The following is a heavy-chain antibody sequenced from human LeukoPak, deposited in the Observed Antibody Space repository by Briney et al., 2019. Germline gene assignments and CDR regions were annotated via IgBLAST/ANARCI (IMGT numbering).Heavy chain of an antibody. Sequence: PGGSLRLSCAASGFTLSDYYMSWIRQAPGKGLEWVSYISSSSGSTNYADSVKGRFTISRDNAKNSLYLQMNSLRAEDTAVYYCARDREVGTTSRHFDYWGQGTLVTVSS. V-gene: IGHV3-11*06. J-gene: IGHJ4*02. CDR1: GFTLSDYY. D-gene: IGHD2/OR15-2a*01. CDR2: ISSSSGST. CDR3: ARDREVGTTSRHFDY.